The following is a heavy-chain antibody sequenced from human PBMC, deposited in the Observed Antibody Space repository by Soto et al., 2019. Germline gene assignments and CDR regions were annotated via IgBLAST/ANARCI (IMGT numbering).Heavy chain of an antibody. CDR3: AQKLMPVRPSAASDH. D-gene: IGHD2-2*01. CDR1: GGSVSGVKYS. J-gene: IGHJ4*02. CDR2: IYNIGNT. V-gene: IGHV4-61*01. Sequence: SETVSLTCNVSGGSVSGVKYSWSWIRQPPGKGLEWIAYIYNIGNTNYNPSLKSRATISVDTTKNQCSLRLTSVTAADSAVYFCAQKLMPVRPSAASDHCGQGVLATVST.